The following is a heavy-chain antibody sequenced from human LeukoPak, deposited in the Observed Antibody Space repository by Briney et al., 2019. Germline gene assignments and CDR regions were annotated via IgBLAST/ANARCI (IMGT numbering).Heavy chain of an antibody. D-gene: IGHD3-22*01. CDR3: ARDRIYDSSGYYSDY. V-gene: IGHV3-48*04. Sequence: GGSLRLSCAASGFTFSSCSMNWVRQAPGKGLEWVSYISSSSSTIYYADSVKGRFTISRDNAKNSLYLQMNSLRAEDTAVYYCARDRIYDSSGYYSDYWGQGTLVTVSS. CDR1: GFTFSSCS. CDR2: ISSSSSTI. J-gene: IGHJ4*02.